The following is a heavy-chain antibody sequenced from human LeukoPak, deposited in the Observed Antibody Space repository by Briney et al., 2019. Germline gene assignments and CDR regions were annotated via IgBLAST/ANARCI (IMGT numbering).Heavy chain of an antibody. V-gene: IGHV1-69*06. D-gene: IGHD6-13*01. J-gene: IGHJ6*03. Sequence: SVKVSCKASGGTFSSYAISWVRQAPGQGLEWMGGIIPIFGTANYAQKFQGRVTITADKSTSTAYMELSSLRSEDTAVYYCARDRLIAAAASYYYYYMDVWGKGTTVTVSS. CDR2: IIPIFGTA. CDR1: GGTFSSYA. CDR3: ARDRLIAAAASYYYYYMDV.